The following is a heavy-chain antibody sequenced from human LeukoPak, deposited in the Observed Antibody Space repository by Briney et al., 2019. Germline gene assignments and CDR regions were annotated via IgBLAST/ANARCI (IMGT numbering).Heavy chain of an antibody. CDR2: ISGSGGST. Sequence: GGSLRLSCAASGFTFSSYAMSWVRQAPGKGLEWVSAISGSGGSTYYADSVKGRFTISRDNSKNTLYLQMNSLRAEDTAVYYXXKEGGSIHYYYMDVWGKGTTVTVSS. D-gene: IGHD2/OR15-2a*01. CDR1: GFTFSSYA. J-gene: IGHJ6*03. CDR3: XKEGGSIHYYYMDV. V-gene: IGHV3-23*01.